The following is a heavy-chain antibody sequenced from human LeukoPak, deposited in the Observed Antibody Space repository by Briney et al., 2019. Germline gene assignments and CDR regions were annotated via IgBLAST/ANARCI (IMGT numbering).Heavy chain of an antibody. Sequence: PSETLSLTCAVYGGSFSGYYWSWIRQPPGKGLEWIGEINHSGSTNYNPSLKSRVTISVDTSKNQFSLKLSSVTAAGTAVYYCARGSDYWGQGTLVTVSS. CDR1: GGSFSGYY. V-gene: IGHV4-34*01. CDR2: INHSGST. CDR3: ARGSDY. J-gene: IGHJ4*02.